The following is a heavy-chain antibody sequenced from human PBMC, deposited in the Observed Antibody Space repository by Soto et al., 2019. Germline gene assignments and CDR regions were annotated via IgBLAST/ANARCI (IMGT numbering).Heavy chain of an antibody. V-gene: IGHV3-33*01. CDR2: IWYDGSNK. CDR3: AAALNGDYDGIDY. J-gene: IGHJ4*02. D-gene: IGHD4-17*01. CDR1: GFTFSSYG. Sequence: GGSLRLSCAASGFTFSSYGMHWVRQAPGKGLEWVAVIWYDGSNKYYADSVKGRFTISRDNSKNTLYLQMNSLRAEDTAVYYCAAALNGDYDGIDYWGQGTLVTVSS.